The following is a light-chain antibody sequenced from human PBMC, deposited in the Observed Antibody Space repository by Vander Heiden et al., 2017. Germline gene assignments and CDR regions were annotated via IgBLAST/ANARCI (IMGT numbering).Light chain of an antibody. V-gene: IGLV2-18*02. CDR1: SSDVGSYNH. J-gene: IGLJ1*01. CDR2: GVN. Sequence: QSALTHPPSVSASPGQSATISCTGTSSDVGSYNHISWYQQPPGTAPKLIIYGVNNRPSGVPDRFSGSKSGNTASLTISGLQAEDEADYYCTSFSSSGTYVFGTGTEVTV. CDR3: TSFSSSGTYV.